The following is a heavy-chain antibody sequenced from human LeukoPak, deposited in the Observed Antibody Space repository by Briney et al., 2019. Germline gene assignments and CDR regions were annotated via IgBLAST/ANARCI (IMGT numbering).Heavy chain of an antibody. J-gene: IGHJ4*02. V-gene: IGHV4-59*08. CDR3: ARDVIAAPGTSDY. D-gene: IGHD6-13*01. CDR1: GGSISTYY. Sequence: SETLSLTCTVSGGSISTYYWTWIRQPPGKGLEWIGYIYHGGSTKYNPSLKSRVTISVDTSKNQFSLKLSSVTAADTAVYYCARDVIAAPGTSDYWGQGALVTVSS. CDR2: IYHGGST.